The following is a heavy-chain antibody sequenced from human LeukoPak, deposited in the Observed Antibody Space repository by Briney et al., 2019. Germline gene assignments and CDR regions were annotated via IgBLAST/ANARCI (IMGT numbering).Heavy chain of an antibody. Sequence: GGSLRLSCAASGFTFSSYWMSWVRQAPGKGLEWVANIKQDGSEKCYVDSVKGRFTISRDSAKNSLYLQMNSLRAEDTAVYYCARRIWGSPQPVFDYWGQGTLVTVSS. CDR2: IKQDGSEK. V-gene: IGHV3-7*01. CDR1: GFTFSSYW. CDR3: ARRIWGSPQPVFDY. D-gene: IGHD3-16*01. J-gene: IGHJ4*02.